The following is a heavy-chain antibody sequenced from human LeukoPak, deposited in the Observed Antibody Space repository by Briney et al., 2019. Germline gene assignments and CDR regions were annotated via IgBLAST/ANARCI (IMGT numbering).Heavy chain of an antibody. D-gene: IGHD2-2*01. CDR1: GGSVSSSSYY. CDR2: IYYSGST. CDR3: ARAPYCSSTSCYLNWFDP. J-gene: IGHJ5*02. Sequence: SETLSLTCTVSGGSVSSSSYYWGWIRQPPGKGLEWIGSIYYSGSTYYNPSLKSRVTISVDTSKNQFSLKLSSVTAADTTVYYCARAPYCSSTSCYLNWFDPWGQGTLVTVSS. V-gene: IGHV4-39*07.